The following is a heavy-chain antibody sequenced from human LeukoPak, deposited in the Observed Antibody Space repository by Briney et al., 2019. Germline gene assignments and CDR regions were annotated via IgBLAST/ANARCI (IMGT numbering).Heavy chain of an antibody. CDR1: GGSISSSRYY. Sequence: SETLSLTCTVSGGSISSSRYYWRWIRQPPGKGVEWIESIYCSGSTYYNQSLKSRVTISVDTSKNLFSLKLRSVTAADTSVYYCERVGVITMIVVLITDAFDIWGQGTMVTVSS. D-gene: IGHD3-22*01. V-gene: IGHV4-39*07. CDR3: ERVGVITMIVVLITDAFDI. J-gene: IGHJ3*02. CDR2: IYCSGST.